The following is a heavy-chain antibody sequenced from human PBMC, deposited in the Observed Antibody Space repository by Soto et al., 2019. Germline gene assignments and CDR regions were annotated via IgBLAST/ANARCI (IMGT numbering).Heavy chain of an antibody. D-gene: IGHD5-18*01. CDR2: VFWHDDK. CDR1: GFSFGVSGVG. CDR3: ARAYTYDVDY. J-gene: IGHJ4*02. V-gene: IGHV2-5*01. Sequence: QLTLKESGPTLVKPTQTLTLTCTFSGFSFGVSGVGVGGIRQPPGKALEWLALVFWHDDKRYNPSLRSRLTITKDAPKNQVVLTMTNMDPRDTATYFCARAYTYDVDYWGQGTLVSVSS.